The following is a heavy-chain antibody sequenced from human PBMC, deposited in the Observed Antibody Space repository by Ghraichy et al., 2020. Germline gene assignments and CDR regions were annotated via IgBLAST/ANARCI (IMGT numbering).Heavy chain of an antibody. Sequence: SETLSLTCTVSGGSISSGGYFWSWIRPFPGKGLEWIGYMHDIANTRSLPSLQIRVTISVATSKNQISLRLSSVTAADTAIYYCARERGRLVDYWGQGTLVSVSS. CDR2: MHDIANT. D-gene: IGHD2-15*01. V-gene: IGHV4-31*03. J-gene: IGHJ4*02. CDR1: GGSISSGGYF. CDR3: ARERGRLVDY.